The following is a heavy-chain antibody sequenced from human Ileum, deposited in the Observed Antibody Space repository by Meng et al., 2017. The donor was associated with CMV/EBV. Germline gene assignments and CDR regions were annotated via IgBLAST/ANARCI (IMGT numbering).Heavy chain of an antibody. CDR1: GFTFSIYW. J-gene: IGHJ4*02. D-gene: IGHD3-10*01. Sequence: GGSLRLSCAASGFTFSIYWMSWVRQTPGKGLEWVANIKQDGSEKYYVDSVKGRFTISRDNTKNSVHLQMNSLRAEDTAVYYCVREGTYAGGFEYWGQGTLVTGAS. CDR2: IKQDGSEK. CDR3: VREGTYAGGFEY. V-gene: IGHV3-7*01.